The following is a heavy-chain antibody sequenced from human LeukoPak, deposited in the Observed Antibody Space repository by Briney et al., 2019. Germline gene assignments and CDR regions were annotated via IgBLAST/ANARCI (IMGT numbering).Heavy chain of an antibody. D-gene: IGHD3-22*01. CDR2: ICPGDSDT. J-gene: IGHJ4*02. CDR1: GYSFTNYW. CDR3: ARQYYYDSSGYYSFDY. V-gene: IGHV5-51*01. Sequence: GESLKISCKGSGYSFTNYWIGWVRQMPGKGLEWMGIICPGDSDTRYSPSFQGQVTISADKSISTAYLQWSSLKASDTAMYYCARQYYYDSSGYYSFDYWGQGTLVTVSS.